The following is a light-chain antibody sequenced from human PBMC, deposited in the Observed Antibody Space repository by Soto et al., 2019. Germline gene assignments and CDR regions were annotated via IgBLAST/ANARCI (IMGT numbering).Light chain of an antibody. CDR2: AYT. CDR1: NSNIGAGYD. V-gene: IGLV1-40*01. CDR3: QSFDSSLTAWV. J-gene: IGLJ3*02. Sequence: QSVLTQPPSVSGAPGQRVTISCTGSNSNIGAGYDLHWYQQFPGAAPKLLIFAYTNRPSGVPDRFSGSKSGNSASLAITGLQADDEADYYCQSFDSSLTAWVFGGGTKLTVL.